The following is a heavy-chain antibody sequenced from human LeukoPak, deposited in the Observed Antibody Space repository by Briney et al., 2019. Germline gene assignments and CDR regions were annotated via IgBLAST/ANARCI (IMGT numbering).Heavy chain of an antibody. CDR1: GYSFTSYW. D-gene: IGHD5-18*01. CDR2: IYPGDSDT. J-gene: IGHJ4*02. V-gene: IGHV5-51*01. CDR3: ARHFHSGVDTAMVIDY. Sequence: GESLKISCKGSGYSFTSYWIGWVRQMPGKGLGWMGIIYPGDSDTRYSPSFQGQVTISADKSISTAYLQWSSLKASDTAMYYCARHFHSGVDTAMVIDYWGQGTLVTVSS.